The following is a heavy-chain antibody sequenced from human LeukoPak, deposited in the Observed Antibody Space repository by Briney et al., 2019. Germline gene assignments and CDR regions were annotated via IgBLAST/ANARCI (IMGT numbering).Heavy chain of an antibody. J-gene: IGHJ6*03. Sequence: ASVKVSCKASGYTFTGYYMHWVRQAPGQGLEWMGWINRNSGGTNYAQKFQGRVTMTRDTSISTAYMELSGLRSDDTAVYYCARDIVVVPATKDYYDYYMDVWGKGTTVTISS. CDR2: INRNSGGT. V-gene: IGHV1-2*02. D-gene: IGHD2-2*01. CDR1: GYTFTGYY. CDR3: ARDIVVVPATKDYYDYYMDV.